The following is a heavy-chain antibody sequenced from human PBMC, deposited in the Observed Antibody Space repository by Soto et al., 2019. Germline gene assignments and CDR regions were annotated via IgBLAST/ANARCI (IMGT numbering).Heavy chain of an antibody. CDR1: GGTFSSYA. V-gene: IGHV1-69*13. D-gene: IGHD3-22*01. Sequence: SVKVSCKASGGTFSSYAISWVRQAPGQGLEWMGGIIPIFGTANYAQKFQGRVTITADESTSTAYMELSSLRSEDTAVYYCASRSMIVTAFDIWGQGTMVTVSS. CDR3: ASRSMIVTAFDI. CDR2: IIPIFGTA. J-gene: IGHJ3*02.